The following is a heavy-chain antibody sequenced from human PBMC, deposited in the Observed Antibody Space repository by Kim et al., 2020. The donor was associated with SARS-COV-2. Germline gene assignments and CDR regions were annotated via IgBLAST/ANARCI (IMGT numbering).Heavy chain of an antibody. Sequence: GGSLRLSCAASGFTFSSYWMSWVRQAPGKGLEWVANIKQDGSEKYYVDSVKGRFTISRDNAKNSLYLQMNSLRAEDTAVYYCASLQQLVRRPYYFDYWGQGTLVTVSS. J-gene: IGHJ4*02. CDR1: GFTFSSYW. V-gene: IGHV3-7*03. CDR3: ASLQQLVRRPYYFDY. CDR2: IKQDGSEK. D-gene: IGHD6-13*01.